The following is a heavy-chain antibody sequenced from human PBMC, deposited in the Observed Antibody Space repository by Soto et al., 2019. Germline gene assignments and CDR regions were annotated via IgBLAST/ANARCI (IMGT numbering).Heavy chain of an antibody. V-gene: IGHV3-30*18. CDR1: GFTFSSYG. CDR2: ISYDGSNK. CDR3: AKSLKWELLIDY. Sequence: QVQLVESGGGVVQPGRSLRLSCAASGFTFSSYGMHWVRQAPGKGLEWVAVISYDGSNKYYADSVKGRFTISRDNSKNTLYLQMNSLRAEDTAVYYCAKSLKWELLIDYWGQGTLVTVSS. D-gene: IGHD1-26*01. J-gene: IGHJ4*02.